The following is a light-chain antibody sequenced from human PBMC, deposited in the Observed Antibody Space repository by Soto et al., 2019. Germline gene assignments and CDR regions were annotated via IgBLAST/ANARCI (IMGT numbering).Light chain of an antibody. V-gene: IGLV2-14*01. CDR2: DVS. J-gene: IGLJ1*01. Sequence: QSALTQPASVSGSPGQSITISCSGTSSDVGAYNYVSWCQQHPGKAPKLMIYDVSNRPSGVSNRFSGSKSGNTASLTISGLQAEDEADYYCSSYTTSSTYVFGSATKVTVL. CDR3: SSYTTSSTYV. CDR1: SSDVGAYNY.